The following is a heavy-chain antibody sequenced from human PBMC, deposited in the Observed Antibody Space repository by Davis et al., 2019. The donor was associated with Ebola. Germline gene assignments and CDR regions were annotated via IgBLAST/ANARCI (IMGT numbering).Heavy chain of an antibody. CDR1: GFTFSSYP. CDR2: ISYDGTNK. D-gene: IGHD3-3*01. V-gene: IGHV3-30*04. Sequence: PGGSLRLSCAASGFTFSSYPMHWVRQAPGKGLEWVVLISYDGTNKYYADSVKGRFTISRDNSKNTLYLQMNSLRAEETAVYYCAKEGNMYSDFWNGYFDYWGQGTLVTVSS. CDR3: AKEGNMYSDFWNGYFDY. J-gene: IGHJ4*02.